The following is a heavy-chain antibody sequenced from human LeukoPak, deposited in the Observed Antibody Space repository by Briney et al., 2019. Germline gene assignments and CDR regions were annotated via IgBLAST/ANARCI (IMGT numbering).Heavy chain of an antibody. CDR1: GGTFSSYA. D-gene: IGHD5-18*01. Sequence: GASVKVSCKASGGTFSSYAISWVRQAPGQGLEWMGGIIPIFGTANYAQKFQGRVTMTRDTSTSTVYMELSSLRSEDTAVYYCARVGAAMVPLYHFDYWGQETLVTVSS. CDR3: ARVGAAMVPLYHFDY. J-gene: IGHJ4*02. V-gene: IGHV1-69*05. CDR2: IIPIFGTA.